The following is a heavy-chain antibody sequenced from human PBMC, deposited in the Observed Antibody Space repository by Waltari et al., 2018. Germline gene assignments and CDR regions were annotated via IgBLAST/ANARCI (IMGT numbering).Heavy chain of an antibody. D-gene: IGHD3-10*01. V-gene: IGHV4-59*08. CDR2: IYYSGST. Sequence: QVQLQESGPGLVKPSETLSLPCTVSGGSISGFYWSWIRQPPGRGLEWIGYIYYSGSTNYNPSLKRRATISLDTPKNQFTLRLSSVTATDTAVYYCVRFIRLQLDRFDPWGQGALVTVSS. J-gene: IGHJ5*02. CDR3: VRFIRLQLDRFDP. CDR1: GGSISGFY.